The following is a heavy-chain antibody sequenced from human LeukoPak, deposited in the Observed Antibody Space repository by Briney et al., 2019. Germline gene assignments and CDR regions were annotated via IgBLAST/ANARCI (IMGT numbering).Heavy chain of an antibody. D-gene: IGHD2-2*01. Sequence: PSETLSLTCTVSGRSISSYYWGWVRQPPGKGLEWIGRIYTTGTTHYNPSLKSRVTMSVDTSTNQFSLNLRSMTAADTAVYYCGRQGYTASCYFLDYWSQGTLVTVS. CDR3: GRQGYTASCYFLDY. CDR1: GRSISSYY. J-gene: IGHJ4*02. CDR2: IYTTGTT. V-gene: IGHV4-4*07.